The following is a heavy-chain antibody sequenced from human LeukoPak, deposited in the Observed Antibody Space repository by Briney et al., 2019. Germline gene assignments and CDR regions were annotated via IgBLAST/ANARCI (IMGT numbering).Heavy chain of an antibody. CDR2: IKQDGSEK. J-gene: IGHJ4*02. CDR1: GFTFSSYW. CDR3: ARESGYSGYANDY. V-gene: IGHV3-7*01. D-gene: IGHD5-12*01. Sequence: GGSLRLSCAASGFTFSSYWMRWVRQAPGKGREGGANIKQDGSEKYYVDSVKGRFTIYRDNAKTSLYLQMNSLRAEDTAVYYCARESGYSGYANDYWGQGTLVTVSS.